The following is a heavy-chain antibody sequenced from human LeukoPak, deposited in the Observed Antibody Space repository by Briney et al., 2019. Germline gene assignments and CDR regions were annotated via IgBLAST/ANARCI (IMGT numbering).Heavy chain of an antibody. CDR1: GFTFSSYT. Sequence: GGSLRLSCAASGFTFSSYTMSWVRQAPGKGLEWVSSITDSGVTTYYADSVKGRFTFSRDNFNNMLYLQMNSLRVEDTALYYCAKGLAWYFDYWGQGTLVTVSS. J-gene: IGHJ4*02. CDR3: AKGLAWYFDY. D-gene: IGHD5/OR15-5a*01. V-gene: IGHV3-23*01. CDR2: ITDSGVTT.